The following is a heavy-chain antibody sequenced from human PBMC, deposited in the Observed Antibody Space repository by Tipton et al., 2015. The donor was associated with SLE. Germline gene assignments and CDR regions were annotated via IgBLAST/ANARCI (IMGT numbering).Heavy chain of an antibody. Sequence: LSLTCTVSGYSISSGYYCGWIRQPPGKGLEWIGSIYHSGSTYHNPSLKSRVTISVDTSNNEFSLELSSWTAADTAVYYCSRECYDFWSGYYPDAFDIWGQGTMVTVSS. CDR3: SRECYDFWSGYYPDAFDI. V-gene: IGHV4-38-2*02. CDR1: GYSISSGYY. J-gene: IGHJ3*02. CDR2: IYHSGST. D-gene: IGHD3-3*01.